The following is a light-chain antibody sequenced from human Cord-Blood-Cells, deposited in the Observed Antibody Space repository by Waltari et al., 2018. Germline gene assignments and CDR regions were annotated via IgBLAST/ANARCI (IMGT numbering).Light chain of an antibody. CDR2: DVS. CDR3: SSYTSSSTWV. CDR1: SSDVGGHNY. V-gene: IGLV2-14*01. J-gene: IGLJ3*02. Sequence: QSALTQPASVSGSPGHPITISCTGTSSDVGGHNYVPWYQQHPGKAPQLMIYDVSKRPSGVSNRFSGSKSGYTASLTISGLQAEDEADYYCSSYTSSSTWVFGGGTKLTVL.